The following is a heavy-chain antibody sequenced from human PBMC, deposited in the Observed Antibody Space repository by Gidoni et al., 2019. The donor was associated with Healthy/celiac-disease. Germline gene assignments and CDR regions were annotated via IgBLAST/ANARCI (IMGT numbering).Heavy chain of an antibody. V-gene: IGHV3-30*18. CDR2: ISYDGSNK. J-gene: IGHJ4*02. CDR3: AKGDPTYYYDSSGYPGGY. CDR1: GFTFSSYG. Sequence: QVQLVESGGGVVQPGRSLRLSCAASGFTFSSYGMHWVRQAPGKGLEWVAVISYDGSNKYYADSVKGRFTISRDNSKNTLYLQMNSLRAEDTAVYYCAKGDPTYYYDSSGYPGGYWGQGTLVTVSS. D-gene: IGHD3-22*01.